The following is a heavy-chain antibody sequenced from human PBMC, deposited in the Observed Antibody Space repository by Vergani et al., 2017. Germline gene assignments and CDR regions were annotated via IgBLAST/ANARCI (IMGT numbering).Heavy chain of an antibody. CDR3: ASEDRGYFQH. Sequence: EVQLVESGGGLIQPGGSLRLSCAASGFTVSSNYMSWVRQAPGQGLEWVSVIYSGGSTYYADSVKGRFTISRDNSKNTLYLQMSSLRAEETAVYYCASEDRGYFQHWGQGTLVTVSS. D-gene: IGHD1-14*01. CDR2: IYSGGST. CDR1: GFTVSSNY. V-gene: IGHV3-53*01. J-gene: IGHJ1*01.